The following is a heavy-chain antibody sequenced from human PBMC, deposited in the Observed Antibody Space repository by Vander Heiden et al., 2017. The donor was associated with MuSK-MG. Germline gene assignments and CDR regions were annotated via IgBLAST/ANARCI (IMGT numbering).Heavy chain of an antibody. CDR2: IIPIFGTA. CDR3: ATSLPWDGDGSWGEYYMDF. V-gene: IGHV1-69*01. CDR1: RGTFSSYA. D-gene: IGHD3-10*01. Sequence: RGTFSSYAISWVRQAPGQGLEWMGGIIPIFGTANYAQKFQGIVTITADESTSTAYMVLRSLSSENTAYYSCATSLPWDGDGSWGEYYMDFWGQGTTVTVSS. J-gene: IGHJ6*03.